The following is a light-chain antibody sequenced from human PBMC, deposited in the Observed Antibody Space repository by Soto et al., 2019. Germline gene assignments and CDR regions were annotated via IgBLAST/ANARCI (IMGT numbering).Light chain of an antibody. CDR2: AAS. Sequence: DIQMTQSPSSVSALIGDRVTITCRASEPIDRYLSWYQQRPGKAPRVLIIAASDLQSGVPSRFSGSGSGTDFTLTITALEPGDFAFYYCQQRYTWLPGWTFGQGTRVEIK. J-gene: IGKJ1*01. V-gene: IGKV1-39*01. CDR1: EPIDRY. CDR3: QQRYTWLPGWT.